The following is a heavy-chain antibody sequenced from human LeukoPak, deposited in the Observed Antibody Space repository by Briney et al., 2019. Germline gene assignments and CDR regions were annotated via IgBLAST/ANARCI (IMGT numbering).Heavy chain of an antibody. J-gene: IGHJ2*01. Sequence: PSETLSLTCTVSGGSISSGSYYWSWIRQPAGKGLEWIGRIYTSGSTNYNPSLKSRVTISVDTSKNQFSLKLSSVTAADTAVYYCARDAGLRPYWYFDLWGRGTLVTVSS. D-gene: IGHD5-12*01. CDR1: GGSISSGSYY. V-gene: IGHV4-61*02. CDR2: IYTSGST. CDR3: ARDAGLRPYWYFDL.